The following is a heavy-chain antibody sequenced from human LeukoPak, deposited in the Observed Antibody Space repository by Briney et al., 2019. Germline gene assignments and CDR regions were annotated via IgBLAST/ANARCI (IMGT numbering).Heavy chain of an antibody. CDR2: ISAYNGNT. Sequence: ASVKVSCKASGYTFTSYGISWVRQAPGQGLEWMGWISAYNGNTNYAQKLQGRVTMTTDTSTSTAYMELRSLRTDDTAVYYCARDHGLIVVPAAMDPRFDYWGQGTLVTVSS. J-gene: IGHJ4*02. CDR3: ARDHGLIVVPAAMDPRFDY. CDR1: GYTFTSYG. D-gene: IGHD2-2*01. V-gene: IGHV1-18*01.